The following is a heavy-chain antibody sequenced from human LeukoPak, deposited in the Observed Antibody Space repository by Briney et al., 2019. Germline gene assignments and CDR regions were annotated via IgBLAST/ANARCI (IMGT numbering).Heavy chain of an antibody. Sequence: SETLSLTCTVSGGSISSYYWSWIRQPPGKGLEWIGYIYYSGSTNYNPSLKSRVTISVDTSKNQFSLKLSSVTAADTAVYYCARSHAIWTSFDYWGQGTLVTVSS. CDR3: ARSHAIWTSFDY. CDR1: GGSISSYY. J-gene: IGHJ4*02. CDR2: IYYSGST. D-gene: IGHD3/OR15-3a*01. V-gene: IGHV4-59*01.